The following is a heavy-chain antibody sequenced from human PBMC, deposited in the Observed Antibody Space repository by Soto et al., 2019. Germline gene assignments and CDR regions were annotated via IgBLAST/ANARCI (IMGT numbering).Heavy chain of an antibody. CDR3: VKGGSQWMDPFDG. CDR2: ITWNSGTI. Sequence: EVQLVESGGGLVQPGRSLRLSCAASGFTFDDFAMHWVRQAPGKGLEWVAGITWNSGTIDYAGSVKGRFTISRDNAKNSLYLQMNSLRAGDTAFYYCVKGGSQWMDPFDGGGQGTLVTVPS. D-gene: IGHD6-19*01. CDR1: GFTFDDFA. J-gene: IGHJ4*02. V-gene: IGHV3-9*01.